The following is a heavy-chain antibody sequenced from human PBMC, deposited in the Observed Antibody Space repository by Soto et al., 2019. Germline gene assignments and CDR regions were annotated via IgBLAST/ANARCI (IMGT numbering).Heavy chain of an antibody. J-gene: IGHJ3*02. CDR2: ISHDGSYK. CDR1: GFSFTTYV. D-gene: IGHD1-26*01. Sequence: GGSLRLSCAASGFSFTTYVMHWVRQAPGKGLEWVAVISHDGSYKYYGDAVKGRFTISRDTSKNAVYLELNSLRPEDTAVYYCAKGLLAIVGTTLPRDAFNIWGQGTMVTVSS. CDR3: AKGLLAIVGTTLPRDAFNI. V-gene: IGHV3-30*18.